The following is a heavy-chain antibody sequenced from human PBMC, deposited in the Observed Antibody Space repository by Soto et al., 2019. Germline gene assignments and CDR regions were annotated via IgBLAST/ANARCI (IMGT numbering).Heavy chain of an antibody. CDR3: ARIGSGWPYYYYGMDV. Sequence: VKVSCKASGYTFTSYAMHWVRQAPGQRLEWMGWINAGNGNTKYSQKFQGRVTITRDTSASTAYMELSSLRSEDTAVYYCARIGSGWPYYYYGMDVWGQGTTVTVSS. D-gene: IGHD6-19*01. CDR1: GYTFTSYA. CDR2: INAGNGNT. V-gene: IGHV1-3*01. J-gene: IGHJ6*02.